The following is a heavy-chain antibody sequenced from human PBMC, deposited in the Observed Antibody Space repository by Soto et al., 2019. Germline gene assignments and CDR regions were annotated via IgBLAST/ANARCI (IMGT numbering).Heavy chain of an antibody. Sequence: QVQLVESGGGVVQPGRSLGLSCAASGFTFRDYAMHWVRQAPGKGLEWVTLISSDATNKYLADSVKGRFTISRDNSKNTLYLQMSSLRVEDTGLYYWARQGMAARKYDSSCLDVWGQGTTVIV. CDR3: ARQGMAARKYDSSCLDV. D-gene: IGHD6-6*01. CDR1: GFTFRDYA. CDR2: ISSDATNK. J-gene: IGHJ6*02. V-gene: IGHV3-30-3*01.